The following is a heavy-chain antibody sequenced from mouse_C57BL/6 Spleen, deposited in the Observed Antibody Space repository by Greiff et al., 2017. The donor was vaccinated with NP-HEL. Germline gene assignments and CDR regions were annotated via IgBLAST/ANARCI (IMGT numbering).Heavy chain of an antibody. V-gene: IGHV3-6*01. J-gene: IGHJ3*01. CDR3: ARGGSWFAY. CDR1: GYSITSGYY. CDR2: ISYDGSN. Sequence: EVQLQESGPGLVKPSQSLSLTCSVTGYSITSGYYWNWIRQFPGNKLEWMGYISYDGSNKYNPSLKNRISITRDTSKNQFFLKLNSVTTEDTATYYCARGGSWFAYWGQGTLVTVSA.